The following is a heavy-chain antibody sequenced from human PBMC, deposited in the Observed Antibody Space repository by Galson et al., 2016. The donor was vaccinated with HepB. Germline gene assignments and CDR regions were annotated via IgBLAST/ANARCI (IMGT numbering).Heavy chain of an antibody. D-gene: IGHD5-24*01. V-gene: IGHV1-46*01. CDR1: GYTFINYY. J-gene: IGHJ4*02. CDR2: INPNGGST. CDR3: ARGHLEHDGRVSGREDY. Sequence: SVKVSCTASGYTFINYYLHWVRQAPGQGLEWMGIINPNGGSTRYAQKFQGRITMTRDTSTSTVYMELSNLRSEDTAVYYCARGHLEHDGRVSGREDYWGQGTLVTVSS.